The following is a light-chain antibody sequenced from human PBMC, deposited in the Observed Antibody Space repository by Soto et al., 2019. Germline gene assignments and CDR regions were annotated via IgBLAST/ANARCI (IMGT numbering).Light chain of an antibody. CDR3: SSYASSNTWV. CDR2: EVT. CDR1: SSDVGGYNY. V-gene: IGLV2-8*01. J-gene: IGLJ3*02. Sequence: QSALTQPPSASGSPGQSVTISCTGTSSDVGGYNYVSWYQQHPGKAPKLMIYEVTKRPSGVPDRFSASKSGNTASLTVSGLQAEDEANYYCSSYASSNTWVFGGGTKVTVL.